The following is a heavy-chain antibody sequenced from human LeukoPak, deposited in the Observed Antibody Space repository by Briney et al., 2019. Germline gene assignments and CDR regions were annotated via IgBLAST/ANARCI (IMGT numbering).Heavy chain of an antibody. Sequence: SETLSLTCAVYGGSFSGYYWSWIRQPPGKGLEWIGEINHSGSTNYNPSLKSRVTISVDTSKNQFSLKLSSVTAADTAVYYCARVSNYDFWSGYSNFGYWGQGTLVTVSS. CDR2: INHSGST. D-gene: IGHD3-3*01. CDR1: GGSFSGYY. V-gene: IGHV4-34*01. J-gene: IGHJ4*02. CDR3: ARVSNYDFWSGYSNFGY.